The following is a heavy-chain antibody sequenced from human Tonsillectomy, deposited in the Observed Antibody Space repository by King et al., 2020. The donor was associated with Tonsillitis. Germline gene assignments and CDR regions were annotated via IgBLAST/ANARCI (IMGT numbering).Heavy chain of an antibody. CDR2: RNHRGST. J-gene: IGHJ4*02. Sequence: VQLQQWGAGLLKPSETLSLTCAGYGGSFSGYYWSWIRQPPGKGLEWIGERNHRGSTNYTTSLKSRVILSVDTSKNQFSLRLTSVTAADTAVYYCAGLGSRAARPRNYWAQGTLVTVSS. D-gene: IGHD6-6*01. V-gene: IGHV4-34*01. CDR3: AGLGSRAARPRNY. CDR1: GGSFSGYY.